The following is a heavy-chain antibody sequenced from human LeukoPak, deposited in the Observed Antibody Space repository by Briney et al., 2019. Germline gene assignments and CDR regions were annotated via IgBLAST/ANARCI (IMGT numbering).Heavy chain of an antibody. CDR3: ARGRPGSGWSFDY. V-gene: IGHV1-46*01. CDR1: GYTFTTYY. Sequence: GASVKVSCKTSGYTFTTYYMHWVRQAPGQGLEWMGIINPSGGTTNYAQKFQGRVTMTRDTSTTTLYMELSSLRSGDTAVYYCARGRPGSGWSFDYWGQGTLVTVSS. J-gene: IGHJ4*02. D-gene: IGHD6-19*01. CDR2: INPSGGTT.